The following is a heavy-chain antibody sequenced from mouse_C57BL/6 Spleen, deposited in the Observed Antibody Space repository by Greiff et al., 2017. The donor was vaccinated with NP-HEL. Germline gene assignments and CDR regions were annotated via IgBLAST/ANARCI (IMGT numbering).Heavy chain of an antibody. Sequence: EVKLMESGPGLAKPSQTLSLTCSVTGYSITSDYWNWIRKFPGNKLEYIGYISYSGSTYYNPSLKSRLSITRDTSKNQYYLQLNSVTTEDTATYYCARCPVYDGYHEGYFDVWGTGTTVTVSS. CDR3: ARCPVYDGYHEGYFDV. CDR2: ISYSGST. D-gene: IGHD2-3*01. V-gene: IGHV3-8*01. CDR1: GYSITSDY. J-gene: IGHJ1*03.